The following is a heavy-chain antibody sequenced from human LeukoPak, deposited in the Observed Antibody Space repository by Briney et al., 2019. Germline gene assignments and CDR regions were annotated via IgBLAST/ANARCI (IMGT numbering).Heavy chain of an antibody. CDR2: INARGDT. V-gene: IGHV4-34*01. CDR1: GWSFNDYF. CDR3: ARGQVPAAWGYNWFDP. D-gene: IGHD2-2*01. J-gene: IGHJ5*02. Sequence: ASETLSLTCAVYGWSFNDYFWNWIRQPPGKGLEWIGEINARGDTNYNPSLKSRVTISVDTSKKQFSLRLTSMIAADTALYYCARGQVPAAWGYNWFDPWGQGTLVTVSS.